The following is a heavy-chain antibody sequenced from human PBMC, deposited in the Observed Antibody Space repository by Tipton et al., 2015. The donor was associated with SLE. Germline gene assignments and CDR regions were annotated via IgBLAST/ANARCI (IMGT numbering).Heavy chain of an antibody. D-gene: IGHD2-2*01. CDR1: GGSISSSSYY. CDR2: IYYSGST. Sequence: LRLSCTVSGGSISSSSYYWGWIRQPPGKGLEWIGSIYYSGSTYYKPSLKSRATISVDTSKNQFSLNLTSVTAADTAVYYCARGPTGSSAREDTWGQGTLVTVSS. V-gene: IGHV4-39*07. CDR3: ARGPTGSSAREDT. J-gene: IGHJ4*02.